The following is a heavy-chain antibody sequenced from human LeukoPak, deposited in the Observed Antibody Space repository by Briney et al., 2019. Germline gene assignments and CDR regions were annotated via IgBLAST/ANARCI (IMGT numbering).Heavy chain of an antibody. V-gene: IGHV3-21*01. CDR3: ARDKGRDGYNLHFDY. CDR1: GFTFSSYS. Sequence: GGSLRLSCAASGFTFSSYSMNWVRQAPGKGLEWVSSISSSSSYIYYADSVKGRFTISRDNAKNSLYLQMSSLRAEDTAVYYCARDKGRDGYNLHFDYWGQGTLVTVSS. D-gene: IGHD5-24*01. J-gene: IGHJ4*02. CDR2: ISSSSSYI.